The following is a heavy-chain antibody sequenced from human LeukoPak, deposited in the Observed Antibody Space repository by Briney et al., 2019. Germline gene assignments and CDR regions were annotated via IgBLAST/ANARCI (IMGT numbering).Heavy chain of an antibody. CDR3: ARDGQLDY. CDR1: GLTFSSYA. D-gene: IGHD6-13*01. V-gene: IGHV3-30*04. J-gene: IGHJ4*02. CDR2: ISYDESDK. Sequence: GGSLRLSCAASGLTFSSYAMNWVRQAPGKGLEWVAVISYDESDKFYGDSVKGRFTLSRDNSKNTLYLQMNSLRPEDTAVYYCARDGQLDYWGQGTLVTVSS.